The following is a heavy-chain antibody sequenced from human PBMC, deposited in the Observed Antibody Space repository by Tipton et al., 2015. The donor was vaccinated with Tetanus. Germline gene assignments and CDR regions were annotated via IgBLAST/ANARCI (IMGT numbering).Heavy chain of an antibody. CDR2: ISYDGSSE. D-gene: IGHD7-27*01. CDR1: GFTFPSYD. CDR3: AKDMGDRGVDWGWFGS. J-gene: IGHJ5*01. Sequence: SLRLSCAASGFTFPSYDMHWVRQAPGKGLEWLALISYDGSSEYYADSVKGRFTISRDNSKNTLYLQMSSLRVEDTAVYYCAKDMGDRGVDWGWFGSGGQGTLVTVSA. V-gene: IGHV3-30-3*01.